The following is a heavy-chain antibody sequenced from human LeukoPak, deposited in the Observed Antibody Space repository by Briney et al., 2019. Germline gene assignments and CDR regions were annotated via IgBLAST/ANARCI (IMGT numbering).Heavy chain of an antibody. CDR2: INPSGGST. CDR3: ARDLWGPYCGGDCYSDWFDP. Sequence: GASVKVSCKASGYTFTSYYMHWVRQAPGQGLEWMGIINPSGGSTSYAQKFQGRVTMTRDTSTSTAYMELSSLRSEDTAVYYCARDLWGPYCGGDCYSDWFDPWGQGTLVTVSS. CDR1: GYTFTSYY. V-gene: IGHV1-46*01. J-gene: IGHJ5*02. D-gene: IGHD2-21*02.